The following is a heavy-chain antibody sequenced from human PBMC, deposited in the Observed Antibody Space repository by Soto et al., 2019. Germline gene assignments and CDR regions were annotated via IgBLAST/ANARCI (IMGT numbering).Heavy chain of an antibody. CDR3: AGTSSHYWYYVGV. CDR2: TYYRSRWYN. CDR1: GDSVSSNSAA. V-gene: IGHV6-1*01. Sequence: QTLSLTCAISGDSVSSNSAAWNWIRQSPSRGLEWLGRTYYRSRWYNAYAVSVRSRITVNPDTSKNQFSLQLTSLTPGGTAVYYCAGTSSHYWYYVGVWGKGTTVTVSS. D-gene: IGHD1-7*01. J-gene: IGHJ6*03.